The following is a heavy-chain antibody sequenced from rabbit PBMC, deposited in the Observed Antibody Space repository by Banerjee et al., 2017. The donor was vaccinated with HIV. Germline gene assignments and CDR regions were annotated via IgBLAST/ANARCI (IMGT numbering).Heavy chain of an antibody. CDR1: GFSFSSSYY. J-gene: IGHJ6*01. Sequence: QEQLVESGGGLVKPGASLTLTCTASGFSFSSSYYMCWVRQAPGKRPEWIACIYNGDGSTYYASWAKGRFTISKTSSTTVTLQMTSLTAADTATYFCARSTYGYGGYAYGMDLWGQGTLVTVS. CDR3: ARSTYGYGGYAYGMDL. V-gene: IGHV1S45*01. D-gene: IGHD6-1*01. CDR2: IYNGDGST.